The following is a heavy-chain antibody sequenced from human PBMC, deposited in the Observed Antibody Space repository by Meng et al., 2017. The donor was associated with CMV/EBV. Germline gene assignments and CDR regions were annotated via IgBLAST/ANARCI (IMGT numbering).Heavy chain of an antibody. CDR3: ASGYYYYGMDV. V-gene: IGHV4-59*01. CDR2: IYYSGST. CDR1: GDSISSYY. Sequence: SETLSLTCTVSGDSISSYYWSWIRQPPGKGLEWIGYIYYSGSTNYNPSLKSRVTISVDTSKNQFSLKLSSVTAADTAVYYCASGYYYYGMDVWGQGTTVTVSS. J-gene: IGHJ6*02.